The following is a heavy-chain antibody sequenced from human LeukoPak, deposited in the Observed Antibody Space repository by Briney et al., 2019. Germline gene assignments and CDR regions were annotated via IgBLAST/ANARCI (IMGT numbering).Heavy chain of an antibody. V-gene: IGHV4-4*07. Sequence: SETLSLTCTVSGGSINNYYWSWIRQPAGKGLEWIGRIYTSGSTNYNPSLKSRVTMSVDTSKNQFSLKLSSVTAADTAVYYCARAIAAAGDFDYWGQGTLVTVSS. J-gene: IGHJ4*02. CDR3: ARAIAAAGDFDY. D-gene: IGHD6-13*01. CDR1: GGSINNYY. CDR2: IYTSGST.